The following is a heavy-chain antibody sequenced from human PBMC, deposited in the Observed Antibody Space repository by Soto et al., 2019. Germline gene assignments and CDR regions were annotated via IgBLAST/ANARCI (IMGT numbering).Heavy chain of an antibody. CDR2: IYYSGST. Sequence: QVQLQESGPGLVKPSETLSLTCTVSGGSISRYSWSWIRQPPGKGLECIGCIYYSGSTDYNHSLTGRVTISVKTSENQFYLWLSSVSAADTAVYCCARGLVETSGGCGYWGQGTQVTVSS. CDR3: ARGLVETSGGCGY. V-gene: IGHV4-59*01. CDR1: GGSISRYS. J-gene: IGHJ4*02. D-gene: IGHD1-26*01.